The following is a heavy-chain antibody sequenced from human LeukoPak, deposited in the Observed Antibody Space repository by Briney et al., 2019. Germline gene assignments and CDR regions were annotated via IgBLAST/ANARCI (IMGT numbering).Heavy chain of an antibody. V-gene: IGHV4-39*01. CDR3: ARQMYNWNDYAFDI. J-gene: IGHJ3*02. CDR2: IYYSGST. D-gene: IGHD1-1*01. CDR1: GGSVSSSSFY. Sequence: PSETLSLTCTVSGGSVSSSSFYWGWIRQPPGKGLEWIGSIYYSGSTYYNPSRKSRVTISVDTSKNQFSLKLSSVTAADTAVYYCARQMYNWNDYAFDIWGQGTMVTVSS.